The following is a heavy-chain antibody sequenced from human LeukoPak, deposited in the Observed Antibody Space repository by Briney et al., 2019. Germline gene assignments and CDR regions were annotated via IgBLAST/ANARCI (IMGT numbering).Heavy chain of an antibody. Sequence: ASVKVSCKASGYKFSNYGVSWVRQAPGQGLEWMGWISADSGDTNSAQRFHNRVSMTTDSSTATAYMELRSLRFDDTAVYYCARDRSTLYIGDLRAMDVWGKGTTVTISS. V-gene: IGHV1-18*01. CDR3: ARDRSTLYIGDLRAMDV. D-gene: IGHD3-10*01. J-gene: IGHJ6*03. CDR2: ISADSGDT. CDR1: GYKFSNYG.